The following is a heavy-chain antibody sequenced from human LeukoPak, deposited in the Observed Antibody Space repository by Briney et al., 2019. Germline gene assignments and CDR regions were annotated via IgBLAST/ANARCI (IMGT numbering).Heavy chain of an antibody. CDR2: INHSGST. J-gene: IGHJ3*02. V-gene: IGHV4-34*01. Sequence: PSETLSLTCAVYGGSFSGYYWSWIRQPPGKGLEWIGEINHSGSTNYNPSLKSRVTISVDTSKNQFSLKLSSVTAADTAVYYCARPRRKAVDIWGQGTMVTVSS. CDR3: ARPRRKAVDI. CDR1: GGSFSGYY.